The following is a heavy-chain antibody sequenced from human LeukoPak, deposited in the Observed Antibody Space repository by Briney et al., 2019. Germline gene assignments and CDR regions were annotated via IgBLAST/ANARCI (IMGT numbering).Heavy chain of an antibody. Sequence: PGGSLRLSCAASGFTFSDYYMSWIRQAPGKGLEWVSYISSSGSTIYYADSVKGRFTISRDNAKNSLYLQMNSLRDEDTAVYFCARLSAMVRGPEDIFYFEYWGLGTLVTVSS. CDR1: GFTFSDYY. J-gene: IGHJ4*02. CDR3: ARLSAMVRGPEDIFYFEY. D-gene: IGHD3-10*01. V-gene: IGHV3-11*04. CDR2: ISSSGSTI.